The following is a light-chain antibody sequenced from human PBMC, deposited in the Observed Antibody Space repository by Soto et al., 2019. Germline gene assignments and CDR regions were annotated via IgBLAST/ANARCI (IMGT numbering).Light chain of an antibody. CDR1: SSDVGGYNY. Sequence: QSALTQPASVSGSPGQSITISCTGTSSDVGGYNYVSWYQQHPGKAPKLMIYDVSNRPSGVSNRFSGSKSGNTASLTISGLHAEDEADYYCSSYTSGSTWVFGGGTKVTVL. CDR2: DVS. CDR3: SSYTSGSTWV. V-gene: IGLV2-14*01. J-gene: IGLJ3*02.